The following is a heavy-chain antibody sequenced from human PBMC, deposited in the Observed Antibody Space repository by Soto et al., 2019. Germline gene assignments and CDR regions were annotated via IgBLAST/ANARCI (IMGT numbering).Heavy chain of an antibody. J-gene: IGHJ5*01. V-gene: IGHV4-4*02. Sequence: SETLSLTCGVSGGTVASSHWWSWVRQSPGRGLEWIGNVYHTGDTNFNPSLQSRVTFSVDKSNNQFSLRLTSVTAADTAVYLSPREIVNAGGNNYFDTWGPGTLVTVSS. CDR2: VYHTGDT. CDR1: GGTVASSHW. CDR3: PREIVNAGGNNYFDT. D-gene: IGHD3-16*01.